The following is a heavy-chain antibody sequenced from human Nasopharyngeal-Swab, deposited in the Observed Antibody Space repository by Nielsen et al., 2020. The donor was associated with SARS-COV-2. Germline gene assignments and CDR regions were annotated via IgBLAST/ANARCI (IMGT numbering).Heavy chain of an antibody. J-gene: IGHJ4*02. CDR3: ARDREAARWPFDY. D-gene: IGHD6-6*01. CDR2: TYYRSKWYN. V-gene: IGHV6-1*01. CDR1: GDSVSSNSAA. Sequence: SETLSLTCVISGDSVSSNSAAWNWIRQSPSRGLEWLVRTYYRSKWYNDYAVSLKSRISVNPDTSKNQFSLQLNSVTPEDTAVYYCARDREAARWPFDYWGQGTLVTVSS.